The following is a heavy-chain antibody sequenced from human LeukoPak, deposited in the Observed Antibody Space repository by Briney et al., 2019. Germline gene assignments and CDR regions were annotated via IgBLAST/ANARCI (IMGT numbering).Heavy chain of an antibody. CDR2: INEDGGKT. Sequence: PGVSLRLSCAASGFSFYDYPMHWVRQAPGKGLEWVSLINEDGGKTSYADSVRGRFTISRDNSKNSLYLQMNSLRTEDTALYYCAKEIDTLGTNAFDIWGQGTIVTVSS. J-gene: IGHJ3*02. CDR3: AKEIDTLGTNAFDI. CDR1: GFSFYDYP. D-gene: IGHD2-15*01. V-gene: IGHV3-43*02.